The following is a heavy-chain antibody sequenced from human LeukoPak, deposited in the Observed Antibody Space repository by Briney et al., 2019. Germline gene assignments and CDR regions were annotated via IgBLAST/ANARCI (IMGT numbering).Heavy chain of an antibody. CDR3: ASPGGGSAFDI. CDR2: ISGSGGST. Sequence: GGSLRLSCAASGFTFSSYAMSWVRQAPGEGLEWVSAISGSGGSTYYADSVKGRLTISRDNSKNTLYLQMNSLRAEDTAVYYCASPGGGSAFDIWGQGTMVTVSS. V-gene: IGHV3-23*01. J-gene: IGHJ3*02. D-gene: IGHD3-16*01. CDR1: GFTFSSYA.